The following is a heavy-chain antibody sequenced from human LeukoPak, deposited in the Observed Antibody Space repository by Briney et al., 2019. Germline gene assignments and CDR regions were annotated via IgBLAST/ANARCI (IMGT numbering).Heavy chain of an antibody. J-gene: IGHJ5*02. D-gene: IGHD3/OR15-3a*01. CDR3: ARDRAANQDWVEFDP. Sequence: GGSLRLSCSVPGYRVRDYYRSWVRQAPGKGLEWVGLIRDSGEAFYADFARGRLAISREQSENTLYLKMNSLRVEDTAVYFCARDRAANQDWVEFDPWGQGTPVIVSS. CDR2: IRDSGEA. V-gene: IGHV3-66*03. CDR1: GYRVRDYY.